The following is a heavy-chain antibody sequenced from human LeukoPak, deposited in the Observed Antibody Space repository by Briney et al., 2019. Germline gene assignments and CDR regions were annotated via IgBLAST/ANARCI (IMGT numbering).Heavy chain of an antibody. J-gene: IGHJ6*02. D-gene: IGHD3-9*01. CDR2: IKQDGSEK. V-gene: IGHV3-7*01. CDR1: GFTFSSYW. CDR3: AREGGYYDILTGYYTYYYYGMDV. Sequence: GGSLRLSCAASGFTFSSYWMSWVRQAPGKGLEWVANIKQDGSEKYYVDSVKGRFTISRDNAKNSLYLQMNSLRVEDTAVYYCAREGGYYDILTGYYTYYYYGMDVWGQGTTVTVSS.